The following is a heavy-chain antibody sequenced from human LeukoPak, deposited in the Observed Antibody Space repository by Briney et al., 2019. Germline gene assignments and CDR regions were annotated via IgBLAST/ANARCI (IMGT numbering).Heavy chain of an antibody. D-gene: IGHD2-21*01. J-gene: IGHJ4*02. CDR1: GGSITIADYR. CDR3: ARQIGRGLWAFDY. CDR2: IYYSGST. Sequence: SETLSLTCTVSGGSITIADYRWAWIRQPPGKGLECTASIYYSGSTHYNPALKSRVYISVDTSKSQLSLKLSSVTAADTAVYYCARQIGRGLWAFDYWGQGTPVTVSS. V-gene: IGHV4-39*01.